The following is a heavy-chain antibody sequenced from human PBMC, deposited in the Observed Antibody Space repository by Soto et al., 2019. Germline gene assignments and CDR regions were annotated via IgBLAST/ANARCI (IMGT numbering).Heavy chain of an antibody. Sequence: SETLSLTCAVYGGSFSGYYWKWIRQPPGKGLEWIGEINHSGSTNYNPSLKSRVTISVDTSKNQFSLKLSSVTAADTAVYYCARVGRYWSGYPIHYYYYMDVWGKGTTVTLSS. CDR3: ARVGRYWSGYPIHYYYYMDV. CDR2: INHSGST. D-gene: IGHD3-3*01. V-gene: IGHV4-34*01. J-gene: IGHJ6*03. CDR1: GGSFSGYY.